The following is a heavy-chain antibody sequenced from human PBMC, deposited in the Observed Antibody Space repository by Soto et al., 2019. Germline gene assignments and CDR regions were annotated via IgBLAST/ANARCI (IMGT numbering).Heavy chain of an antibody. CDR1: GFTFSSYA. CDR2: ISYDGSNK. CDR3: ARDRYQLPQRFDY. J-gene: IGHJ4*02. D-gene: IGHD2-2*01. Sequence: PGGSLRLSCAASGFTFSSYAMHWVRQAPGKGLEWVAVISYDGSNKYYADSVKGRFTISRDNSKNTLYLQMNSLRAEDTAVYYCARDRYQLPQRFDYWGQGTLVTVSS. V-gene: IGHV3-30-3*01.